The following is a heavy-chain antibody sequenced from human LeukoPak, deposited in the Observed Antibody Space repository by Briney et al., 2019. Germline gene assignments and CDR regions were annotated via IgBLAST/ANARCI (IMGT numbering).Heavy chain of an antibody. Sequence: GESLKISCKGSGYRFTSYWIGWARQMPGKGLEWMGIIYPGDSDTRYSPSFQGRVTISADKSISTAYLQWSSLKASDTALYYCASSISIATLFDYWGQGTLVTVSS. CDR2: IYPGDSDT. D-gene: IGHD6-6*01. J-gene: IGHJ4*02. CDR1: GYRFTSYW. CDR3: ASSISIATLFDY. V-gene: IGHV5-51*01.